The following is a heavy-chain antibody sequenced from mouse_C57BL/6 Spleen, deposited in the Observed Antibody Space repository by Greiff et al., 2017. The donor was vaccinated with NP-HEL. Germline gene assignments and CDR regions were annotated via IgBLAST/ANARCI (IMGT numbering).Heavy chain of an antibody. J-gene: IGHJ4*01. CDR1: GYTFTSYG. Sequence: VQGVESGAELARPGASVKLSCKASGYTFTSYGISWVKQRTGQGLEWIGEIYPRSGNTYYNEKFKGKATLTADKSSSTAYMELRSLTSEDSAVYFCARAHDGYGGAMDYWGQGTSVTVSS. V-gene: IGHV1-81*01. D-gene: IGHD2-3*01. CDR2: IYPRSGNT. CDR3: ARAHDGYGGAMDY.